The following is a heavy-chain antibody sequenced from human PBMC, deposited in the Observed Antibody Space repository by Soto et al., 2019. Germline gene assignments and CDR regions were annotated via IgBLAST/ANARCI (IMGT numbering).Heavy chain of an antibody. CDR3: ARVSGWYHLDY. Sequence: SETLSLTSTVSGGSISSGCYYWSWIRQHPGKGLEWIGYIYYSGSTYYNPSLKSRVTISVDTSKNQFSLKLSSVTAADTAVYYCARVSGWYHLDYWGQGTLVTVSS. J-gene: IGHJ4*02. CDR2: IYYSGST. D-gene: IGHD6-19*01. CDR1: GGSISSGCYY. V-gene: IGHV4-31*03.